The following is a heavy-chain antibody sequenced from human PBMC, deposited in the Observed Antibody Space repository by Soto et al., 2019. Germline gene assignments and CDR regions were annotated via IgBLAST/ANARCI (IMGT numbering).Heavy chain of an antibody. D-gene: IGHD5-12*01. Sequence: EVQLVESGGGLVQPGGSLRLSCAASGFTFSSYSMNWVRQAPGKGLEWVSYISSSSSTIYYADSVKGRFTISRDNAKHSLYLQMNSLRDEDTAVYYCAREYSGYRYYFDYWGQGTLVTVSS. CDR2: ISSSSSTI. CDR3: AREYSGYRYYFDY. V-gene: IGHV3-48*02. J-gene: IGHJ4*02. CDR1: GFTFSSYS.